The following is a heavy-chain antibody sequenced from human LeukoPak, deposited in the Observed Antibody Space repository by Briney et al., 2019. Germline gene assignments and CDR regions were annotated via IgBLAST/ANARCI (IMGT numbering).Heavy chain of an antibody. CDR2: INSDGSST. CDR1: GFTFSSYW. J-gene: IGHJ4*02. D-gene: IGHD5-18*01. Sequence: GSLRLSCAASGFTFSSYWMHWVRQAPGKGLVWVSRINSDGSSTTYAESVKGRFTISRDNAKNTLYLQMNSLRAEDTAVYYCARDLGDTGTLLDSWGQGTLVTVSS. V-gene: IGHV3-74*01. CDR3: ARDLGDTGTLLDS.